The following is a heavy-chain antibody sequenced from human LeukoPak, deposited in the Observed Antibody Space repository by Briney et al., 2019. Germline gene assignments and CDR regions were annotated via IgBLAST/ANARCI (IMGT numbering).Heavy chain of an antibody. CDR2: IYYSGST. CDR3: ARLKYYYDSSGYRAEYFQH. CDR1: GDSISSYY. Sequence: SETLFLTCTVSGDSISSYYWSWIRQPPGKGLEWHGHIYYSGSTNYNPALKSRVTISVYTSKNQFSLKLSSVTAADTAVYYCARLKYYYDSSGYRAEYFQHWGQGTLVTVSS. J-gene: IGHJ1*01. D-gene: IGHD3-22*01. V-gene: IGHV4-59*01.